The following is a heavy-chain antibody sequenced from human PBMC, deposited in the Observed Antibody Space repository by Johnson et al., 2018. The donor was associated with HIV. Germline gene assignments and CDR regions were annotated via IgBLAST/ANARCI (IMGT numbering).Heavy chain of an antibody. V-gene: IGHV3-9*01. CDR3: ARAPRFGRVRGSAFDI. J-gene: IGHJ3*02. CDR2: ISWNSDTI. CDR1: GFTFSSYG. D-gene: IGHD3-10*01. Sequence: LVESGGGVVQPGRSLRLSCAASGFTFSSYGMHWVRQAPGKGLEWVSGISWNSDTIVYADSVKGRLTISRDNAKNSLYLQMNSLRAGDTAVYYCARAPRFGRVRGSAFDIWGQGTMVTVSS.